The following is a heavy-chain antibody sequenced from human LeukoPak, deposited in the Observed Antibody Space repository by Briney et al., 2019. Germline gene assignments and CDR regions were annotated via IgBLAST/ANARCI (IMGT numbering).Heavy chain of an antibody. D-gene: IGHD6-13*01. CDR3: ASGARPLDSSSSKYNWFDP. J-gene: IGHJ5*02. Sequence: TSSETLSLTCAVYGGSFSGYYWSWIRQPPGKGLEWIGEINHSGSTNYNPSLKSRVTISVDTSKNQFSLKLSSVTAADTAVYYCASGARPLDSSSSKYNWFDPWGQGTLVTVSS. CDR1: GGSFSGYY. V-gene: IGHV4-34*01. CDR2: INHSGST.